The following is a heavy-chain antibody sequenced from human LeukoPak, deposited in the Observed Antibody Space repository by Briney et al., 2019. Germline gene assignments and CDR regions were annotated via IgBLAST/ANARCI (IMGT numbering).Heavy chain of an antibody. CDR2: ISSSGSTI. D-gene: IGHD6-13*01. Sequence: GGSLRLSCAASGFTFSDSYMTWIRQAPGKGLEWVSYISSSGSTIYYADSVKGRFTISRDNAKNSLYLQMNSLRAEDTAVYYCARDLSSSSWYAGEYYYYYMDVWGKGTTVTISS. V-gene: IGHV3-11*01. J-gene: IGHJ6*03. CDR1: GFTFSDSY. CDR3: ARDLSSSSWYAGEYYYYYMDV.